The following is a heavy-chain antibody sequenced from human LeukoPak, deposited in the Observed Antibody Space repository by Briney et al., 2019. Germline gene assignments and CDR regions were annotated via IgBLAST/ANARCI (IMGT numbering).Heavy chain of an antibody. J-gene: IGHJ3*02. D-gene: IGHD1-1*01. CDR1: GGSISSSSYY. V-gene: IGHV4-39*07. CDR3: ARGLPRRQLERPWGRRGAFDI. CDR2: IYYSGSI. Sequence: SETLSLTCTVSGGSISSSSYYWGWIRQPPGKGLEWIGSIYYSGSIYYNPSLKSRVTISVDTSKNQLSLKLRSVTAADTAVYYCARGLPRRQLERPWGRRGAFDIWGQGTMVTVSS.